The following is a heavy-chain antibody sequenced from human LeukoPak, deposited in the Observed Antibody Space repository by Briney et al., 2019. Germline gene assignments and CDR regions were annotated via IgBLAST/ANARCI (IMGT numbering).Heavy chain of an antibody. D-gene: IGHD3-10*01. CDR3: ARDYYGSGSYYKPFDY. CDR1: GGTFSSYA. V-gene: IGHV1-69*13. Sequence: SVKVSCKASGGTFSSYAISWVRQAPGQGLEWMGGIIPIFGTANYAQKFQGRVTITADESTSTAYMELSSLRSEDTAVYYCARDYYGSGSYYKPFDYWGQGTLVTVPS. CDR2: IIPIFGTA. J-gene: IGHJ4*02.